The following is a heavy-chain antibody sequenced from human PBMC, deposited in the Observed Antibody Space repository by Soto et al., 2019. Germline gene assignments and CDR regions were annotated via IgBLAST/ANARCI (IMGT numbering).Heavy chain of an antibody. J-gene: IGHJ6*02. Sequence: SETLSLTCSVYGGSIRSSSYYWGGIRQHAWKGLEWIGSIYYSGSTFYNPSLKSRVTISVDTSKNQFSLKLSSVTAADTAVYYCARLDSSGWYGDYYYGMDVWGQGTTVT. V-gene: IGHV4-39*01. CDR3: ARLDSSGWYGDYYYGMDV. CDR2: IYYSGST. D-gene: IGHD6-19*01. CDR1: GGSIRSSSYY.